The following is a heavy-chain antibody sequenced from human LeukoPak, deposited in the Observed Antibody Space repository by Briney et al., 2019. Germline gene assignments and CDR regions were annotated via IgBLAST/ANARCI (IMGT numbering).Heavy chain of an antibody. J-gene: IGHJ4*02. CDR3: ARDIPGDYGSHYFDY. CDR2: INPNSGVT. CDR1: GYSFTGYY. V-gene: IGHV1-2*05. D-gene: IGHD4-17*01. Sequence: GASVRVSCTASGYSFTGYYIHWMRQAPGRGLEWMGRINPNSGVTKCAQQFQGRVTMTRDTSITTAYMELSSLRSDDTVVYYCARDIPGDYGSHYFDYWGQGTLVTVSS.